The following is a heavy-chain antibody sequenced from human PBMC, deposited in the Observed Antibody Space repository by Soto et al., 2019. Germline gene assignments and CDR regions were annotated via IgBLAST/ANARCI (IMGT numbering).Heavy chain of an antibody. CDR1: GYTFTSYA. CDR3: ARDRGYSSSWHDAFDI. D-gene: IGHD6-13*01. Sequence: ASVKVSCKASGYTFTSYAMHWVRQAPGQRLEWMGWINAGNGNTKYSQKFQGRVTITRDTSASTAYMELSSLRSEDTAVYYCARDRGYSSSWHDAFDIWGQGTMVTVSS. V-gene: IGHV1-3*01. J-gene: IGHJ3*02. CDR2: INAGNGNT.